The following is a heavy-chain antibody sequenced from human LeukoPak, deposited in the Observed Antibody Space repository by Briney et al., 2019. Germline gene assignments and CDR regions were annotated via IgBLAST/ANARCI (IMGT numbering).Heavy chain of an antibody. CDR1: GFNFSSYW. CDR2: INSDGSNT. V-gene: IGHV3-74*01. Sequence: GGSLRLSCAASGFNFSSYWMHWVRQVPGKELVWVSRINSDGSNTRYADSVKGRFTISRDNAKNTLYLQMNSLRAEDTAVYYCARDLELVYYDSSGYDYWGQGTLVTVSS. J-gene: IGHJ4*02. CDR3: ARDLELVYYDSSGYDY. D-gene: IGHD3-22*01.